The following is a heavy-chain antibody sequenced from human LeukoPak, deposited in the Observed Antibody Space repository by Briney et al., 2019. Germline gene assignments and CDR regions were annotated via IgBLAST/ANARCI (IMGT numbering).Heavy chain of an antibody. Sequence: GASVKVSCKASGYTFTSYYIHWVRQAPGQGLEWMGLTNPSGGITNYAQKFQDRVTVTRDTSTSTGYMELSSLRSGDTAVYYCARAWLFGVTGYYYGMDVWGQGTTVTVSS. D-gene: IGHD3-9*01. J-gene: IGHJ6*02. CDR3: ARAWLFGVTGYYYGMDV. V-gene: IGHV1-46*01. CDR2: TNPSGGIT. CDR1: GYTFTSYY.